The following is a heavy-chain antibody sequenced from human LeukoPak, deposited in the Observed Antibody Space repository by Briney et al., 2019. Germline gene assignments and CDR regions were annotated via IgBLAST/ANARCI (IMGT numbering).Heavy chain of an antibody. CDR1: GFTVSSNY. D-gene: IGHD4-17*01. V-gene: IGHV3-53*01. J-gene: IGHJ4*02. CDR3: VRGDYGDYTLFDY. CDR2: IYSGGST. Sequence: GGSLRLSCAASGFTVSSNYMSWVRQAPGKGLEWVSVIYSGGSTYYADSVKGRFTISRDNSKNTLYLQMNSLRAEDTAVYYCVRGDYGDYTLFDYWGQGTLVTDSS.